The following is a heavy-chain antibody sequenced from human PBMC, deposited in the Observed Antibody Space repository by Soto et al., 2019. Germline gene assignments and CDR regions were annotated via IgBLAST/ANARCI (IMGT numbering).Heavy chain of an antibody. CDR1: GGSSSGSY. D-gene: IGHD1-26*01. V-gene: IGHV4-59*12. J-gene: IGHJ4*02. CDR2: ISYNGIT. CDR3: ARSEATGLDY. Sequence: LETLPHTCTVSGGSSSGSYWSWIRQPPGKGLEWIGYISYNGITNYNPSLKSRVTMSVDTSKSQFSLKLSSVTAADTAVYYCARSEATGLDYWGQGTLVTVSS.